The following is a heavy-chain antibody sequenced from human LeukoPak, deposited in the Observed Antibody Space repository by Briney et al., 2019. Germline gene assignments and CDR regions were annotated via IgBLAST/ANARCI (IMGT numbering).Heavy chain of an antibody. CDR1: GFTFSSYS. V-gene: IGHV3-48*01. Sequence: GGSLRLSCAASGFTFSSYSMNWVRQAPGKGLEWVSYISSSSSTIYYADSVKGRFTISRDNAKSSLYPQMNSLRAEDTAVYYCARDYEWLRFWGQGTLVTVSS. CDR2: ISSSSSTI. J-gene: IGHJ4*02. CDR3: ARDYEWLRF. D-gene: IGHD5-12*01.